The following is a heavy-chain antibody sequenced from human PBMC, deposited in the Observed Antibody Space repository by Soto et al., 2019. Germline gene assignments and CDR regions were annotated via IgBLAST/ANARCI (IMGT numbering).Heavy chain of an antibody. CDR2: IKTKTQGETT. Sequence: GGSLRLSCTASGFSISSAWMSWVRQAPGKGLEWVGRIKTKTQGETTDYPAPVKGRFTISRDDSKNTLYLQMNSLKMEDTAVYYCTTGSVEGYWGQGTLVTVSS. CDR3: TTGSVEGY. D-gene: IGHD3-3*01. V-gene: IGHV3-15*07. CDR1: GFSISSAW. J-gene: IGHJ4*02.